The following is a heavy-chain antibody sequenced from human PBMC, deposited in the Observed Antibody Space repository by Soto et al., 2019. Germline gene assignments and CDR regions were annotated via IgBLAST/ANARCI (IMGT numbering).Heavy chain of an antibody. J-gene: IGHJ4*02. CDR2: IGAGGLDT. CDR1: GFTFNTYV. Sequence: GGSLRLSCVASGFTFNTYVMSWVRQAPGKGLQWVSSIGAGGLDTYYADSVKGRFTISRDNSKNMLYLQMNSLTAEDTALYYCAKQHATGFFDYWGQGTLVTVSS. CDR3: AKQHATGFFDY. V-gene: IGHV3-23*01. D-gene: IGHD2-15*01.